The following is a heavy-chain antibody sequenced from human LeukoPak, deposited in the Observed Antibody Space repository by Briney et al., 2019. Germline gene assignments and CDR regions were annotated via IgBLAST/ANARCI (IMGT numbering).Heavy chain of an antibody. CDR3: ARVAGKVTGGYYFDY. V-gene: IGHV3-13*01. D-gene: IGHD4-11*01. Sequence: PGGSLRRSCAASGFTFNSYDMHWVRQATGKGREWVSAIGTAGDTYYPGSVKGRFTISRENAKNSLYLQMNSLRAGDTAVYYCARVAGKVTGGYYFDYWGQGTLVTVSS. CDR1: GFTFNSYD. CDR2: IGTAGDT. J-gene: IGHJ4*02.